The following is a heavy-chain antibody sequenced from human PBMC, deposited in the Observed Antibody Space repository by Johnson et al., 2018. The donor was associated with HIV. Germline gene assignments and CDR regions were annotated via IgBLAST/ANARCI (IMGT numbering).Heavy chain of an antibody. V-gene: IGHV3-69-1*01. CDR2: IYSGGNT. CDR1: GFTFSTVW. Sequence: EVQLVESGGGLIEPGGSLRLSCAASGFTFSTVWMHWVRQAPGKGLAGVSGIYSGGNTGYADSVKGRFTISRDNAKHSLYLQMNSLRAEDTALYYCARDLILGASGSDAFDVWGQGTAVTVSS. CDR3: ARDLILGASGSDAFDV. D-gene: IGHD1-26*01. J-gene: IGHJ3*01.